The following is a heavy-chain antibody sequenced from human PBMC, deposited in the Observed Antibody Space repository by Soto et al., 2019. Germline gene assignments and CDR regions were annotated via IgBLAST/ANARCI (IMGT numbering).Heavy chain of an antibody. V-gene: IGHV3-30-3*01. CDR1: GFTFSSYA. D-gene: IGHD2-21*01. CDR3: ARDVAYYFDY. CDR2: ISYDGSNK. Sequence: GGSLRLSCAASGFTFSSYAMHWVRQAPGKGLEWVAVISYDGSNKYYADSVKGRFTISRDNSKNTLYLQMNGLRAEDTAVYYCARDVAYYFDYWGQGTLVTVSS. J-gene: IGHJ4*02.